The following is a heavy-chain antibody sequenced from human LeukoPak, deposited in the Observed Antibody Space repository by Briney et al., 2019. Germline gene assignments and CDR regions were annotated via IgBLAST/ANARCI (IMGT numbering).Heavy chain of an antibody. Sequence: ASVKVSCKASGYTFTIYDINWVRQVPGQGLEWMGWMNPNSGNAGYARMFQGRVTMTRDTSINTAYVELSSLRSEDTAVYYCAISRVVGAARFAFDIWGQGTMITVSS. V-gene: IGHV1-8*01. CDR1: GYTFTIYD. CDR2: MNPNSGNA. CDR3: AISRVVGAARFAFDI. D-gene: IGHD2-15*01. J-gene: IGHJ3*02.